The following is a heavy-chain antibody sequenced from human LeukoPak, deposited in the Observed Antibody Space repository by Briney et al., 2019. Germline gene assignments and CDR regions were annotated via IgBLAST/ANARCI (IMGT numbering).Heavy chain of an antibody. CDR1: GFTFMSYA. D-gene: IGHD3-22*01. V-gene: IGHV3-30*01. CDR3: ARGRYYDSSGYYDY. J-gene: IGHJ4*02. CDR2: ISYDGSNK. Sequence: GSLRLSCAASGFTFMSYAMHWVRQAPGKGLEWVAVISYDGSNKYYAGSVKGRFTISRDNSKNTLYLQMNSLRAEDTAVYYCARGRYYDSSGYYDYWGQGTLVTVSS.